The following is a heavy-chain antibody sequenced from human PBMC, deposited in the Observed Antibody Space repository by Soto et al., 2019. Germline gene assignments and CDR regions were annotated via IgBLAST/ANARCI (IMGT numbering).Heavy chain of an antibody. CDR1: GFSFSDAW. CDR3: TTLYTPRFAFDY. J-gene: IGHJ4*02. CDR2: IKSSADGGTA. Sequence: EVQLVDSGGGLVKPGGSLRLSCAASGFSFSDAWMNWVRQAPGKGLEWVGRIKSSADGGTADYAAPVKGRFAISRDDSKNTLYLQMNNLKTEDTAIYYCTTLYTPRFAFDYWGQGTLVTVSS. D-gene: IGHD2-2*02. V-gene: IGHV3-15*07.